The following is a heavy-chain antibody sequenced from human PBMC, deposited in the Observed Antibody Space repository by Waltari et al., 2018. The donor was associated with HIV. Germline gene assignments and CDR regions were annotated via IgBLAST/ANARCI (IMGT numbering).Heavy chain of an antibody. D-gene: IGHD3-10*01. Sequence: QVQLVESGGDVVQPGRSLTLSCAASGFTFSASDIHWVRQAPGKGLEWVAVSSYDGNKKYFADSVKGRFTISRDNSKNMLYLQMNSLRIADTAVYYCVKESGLYASGNTKYYFDYWGQGTLVTVSS. CDR1: GFTFSASD. J-gene: IGHJ4*02. V-gene: IGHV3-30*18. CDR3: VKESGLYASGNTKYYFDY. CDR2: SSYDGNKK.